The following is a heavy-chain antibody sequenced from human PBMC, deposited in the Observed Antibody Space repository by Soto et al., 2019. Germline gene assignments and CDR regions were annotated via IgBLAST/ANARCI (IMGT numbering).Heavy chain of an antibody. CDR1: GGSFSGYY. V-gene: IGHV4-34*01. J-gene: IGHJ5*02. CDR2: INHSGST. CDR3: ARGRRYYDSSGYYYINWFDP. D-gene: IGHD3-22*01. Sequence: PSETLSLTCAVYGGSFSGYYWSWIRQPPGKGLEWIGEINHSGSTNYNPSLKSRVTISVDTSKNQFSLKLSSVTAADTAVYYCARGRRYYDSSGYYYINWFDPWGQGTLVTV.